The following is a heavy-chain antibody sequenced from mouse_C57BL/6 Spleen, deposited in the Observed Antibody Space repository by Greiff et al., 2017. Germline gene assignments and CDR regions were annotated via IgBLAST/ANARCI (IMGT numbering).Heavy chain of an antibody. Sequence: EVQLQQSGAELVRPGASVKLSCTASGFNIKDYYMHWVKQRPEQGLEWIGRIDPEDGDTEYAPKFQGKATMTADTSSNTAYLQLSSLTSEDTAVYYCTSSYYSNYAWFAYWGQGTLVTVSA. J-gene: IGHJ3*01. CDR3: TSSYYSNYAWFAY. CDR2: IDPEDGDT. V-gene: IGHV14-1*01. CDR1: GFNIKDYY. D-gene: IGHD2-5*01.